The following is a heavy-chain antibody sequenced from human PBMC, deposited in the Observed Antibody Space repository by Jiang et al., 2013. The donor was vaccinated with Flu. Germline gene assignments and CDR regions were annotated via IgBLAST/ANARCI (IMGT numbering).Heavy chain of an antibody. D-gene: IGHD3-9*01. CDR2: IYYSGST. V-gene: IGHV4-39*01. Sequence: PGLVKPSETLSLTCTVSGGSISSSSYYWGWIRQPPGKGLEWIGSIYYSGSTYYNPSLKSRVTISVDTSKNQFSLKLSSVTAADTAVYYCARQTYDRRGTWFDYWGQGTLVTVSS. J-gene: IGHJ4*02. CDR1: GGSISSSSYY. CDR3: ARQTYDRRGTWFDY.